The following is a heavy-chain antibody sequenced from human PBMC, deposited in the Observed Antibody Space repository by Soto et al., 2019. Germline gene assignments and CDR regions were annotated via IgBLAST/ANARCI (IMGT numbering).Heavy chain of an antibody. Sequence: QVQLQQWGAGLLKPSETLSLTCAVYGGSFSGYYWSWIRQPPGKGLEWIGEINHSGSTNYNPSLKSRVTISVDTSKNQFSLKLSSVTAADTAVYYCAGELGPRSEEDAFDIWGQGTMVTVSS. D-gene: IGHD7-27*01. CDR2: INHSGST. V-gene: IGHV4-34*01. CDR3: AGELGPRSEEDAFDI. J-gene: IGHJ3*02. CDR1: GGSFSGYY.